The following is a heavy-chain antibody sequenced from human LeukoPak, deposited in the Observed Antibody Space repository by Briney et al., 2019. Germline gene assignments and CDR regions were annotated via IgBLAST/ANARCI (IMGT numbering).Heavy chain of an antibody. CDR1: GYTFTSYD. CDR2: MNPNSGDT. D-gene: IGHD3-16*02. V-gene: IGHV1-8*01. CDR3: ARGSLRLGELALIDFDY. Sequence: GASVKVSCKASGYTFTSYDINWVRQATGQGLEWMGWMNPNSGDTGYPQKFQGRVTMTRHTSTSTAYMELSSLRSEDTAVYYCARGSLRLGELALIDFDYWGQGTLVTVSS. J-gene: IGHJ4*02.